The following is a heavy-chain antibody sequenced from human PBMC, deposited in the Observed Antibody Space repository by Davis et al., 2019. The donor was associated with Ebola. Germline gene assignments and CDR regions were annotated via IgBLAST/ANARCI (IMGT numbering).Heavy chain of an antibody. J-gene: IGHJ6*02. Sequence: GESLKISCAASRFTFTNYAMSWIRQAPGKGLEWVSYISSSCSTIYYADSVKGRFTISRDNAKNSLYLQMNSLRAEDTAVYYCARGGTTGTTHYYYYGMDVWGQGTTVTVSS. D-gene: IGHD4-17*01. CDR3: ARGGTTGTTHYYYYGMDV. V-gene: IGHV3-11*01. CDR1: RFTFTNYA. CDR2: ISSSCSTI.